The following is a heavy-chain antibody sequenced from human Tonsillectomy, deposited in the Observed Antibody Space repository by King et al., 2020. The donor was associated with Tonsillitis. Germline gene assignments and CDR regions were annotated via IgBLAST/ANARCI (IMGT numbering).Heavy chain of an antibody. CDR1: ALTFSTYW. V-gene: IGHV3-7*01. Sequence: QLVQSGGGLVQPGGSLRLSCAASALTFSTYWMSWIRQAPGKGLEWVANIKHDGSDTTYVDSVKGRFTVSRDNAKNSLYLEMNRLRAEDTALYYCARNPAWGALDSWGQGALVTVSS. D-gene: IGHD7-27*01. CDR2: IKHDGSDT. J-gene: IGHJ4*02. CDR3: ARNPAWGALDS.